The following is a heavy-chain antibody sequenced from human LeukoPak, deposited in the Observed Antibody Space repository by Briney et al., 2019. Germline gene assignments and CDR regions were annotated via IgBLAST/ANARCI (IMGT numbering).Heavy chain of an antibody. D-gene: IGHD4-17*01. CDR3: ARFLEVTVTTTRYYDY. Sequence: KNGESLKISCKGSGYSFTSYWIGWVRQMPGKGLEWMGIIYPGDSDTRYSPSFQGQVTISADKSISTAYLQWSSLKASDTAMYYCARFLEVTVTTTRYYDYWGQGTLVTVSS. J-gene: IGHJ4*02. CDR2: IYPGDSDT. V-gene: IGHV5-51*01. CDR1: GYSFTSYW.